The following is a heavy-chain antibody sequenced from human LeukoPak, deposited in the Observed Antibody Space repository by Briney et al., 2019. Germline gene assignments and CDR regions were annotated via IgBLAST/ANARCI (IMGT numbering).Heavy chain of an antibody. CDR2: IRSKAYGGTT. D-gene: IGHD2-15*01. V-gene: IGHV3-49*03. Sequence: PGGSLRLSCTASGFTFGDYAMSWFRQAPGKGLEWVGFIRSKAYGGTTEYAASVKGTFTISRDDSKSIAYLQTNRLKTEDTAVYYCTRHEKDYYYDYYYMDVWGKGTTVTVSS. J-gene: IGHJ6*03. CDR1: GFTFGDYA. CDR3: TRHEKDYYYDYYYMDV.